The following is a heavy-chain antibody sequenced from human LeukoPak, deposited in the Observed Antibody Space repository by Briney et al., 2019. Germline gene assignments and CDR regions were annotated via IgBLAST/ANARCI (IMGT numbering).Heavy chain of an antibody. CDR2: IYSSGST. D-gene: IGHD4-23*01. V-gene: IGHV4-4*07. Sequence: PSETLSLTCTASGGSISSYYWSWIRQPAGKGLEWIGRIYSSGSTNYNPSLKSRVTMSVDTSKNQFSLKLSSVTAADTAVYYCARGGKATVVTVWGQGTLVTVSS. CDR1: GGSISSYY. CDR3: ARGGKATVVTV. J-gene: IGHJ4*02.